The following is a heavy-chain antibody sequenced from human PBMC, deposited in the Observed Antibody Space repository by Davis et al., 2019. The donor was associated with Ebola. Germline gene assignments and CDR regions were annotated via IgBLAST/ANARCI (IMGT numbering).Heavy chain of an antibody. V-gene: IGHV3-30-3*01. J-gene: IGHJ6*02. Sequence: GGSLRLSCAASGFTFSSYAMSWVRQAPGKGLEWVAVISYDVSNKYYADSVKGRFTISRDNSKNTLYLQMNSLRAEDTAVYYCARGAADPHSYYYYGMDVWGQGTTVTVSS. CDR3: ARGAADPHSYYYYGMDV. CDR1: GFTFSSYA. D-gene: IGHD2-15*01. CDR2: ISYDVSNK.